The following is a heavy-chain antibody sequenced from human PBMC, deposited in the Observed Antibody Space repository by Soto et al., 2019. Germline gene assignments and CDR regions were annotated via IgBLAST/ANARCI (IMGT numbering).Heavy chain of an antibody. CDR2: IYHSGST. Sequence: ETLSLTCTVSSGSISGDYWSWIRQPPGRGLEWIGYIYHSGSTNYNPSLKSRVTMSSDTSNNRFSLRLTSVTAADTAVYYCARDPLRTNHYDTYTYSYGFDVWGQGTTVTVSS. J-gene: IGHJ6*02. CDR3: ARDPLRTNHYDTYTYSYGFDV. CDR1: SGSISGDY. V-gene: IGHV4-59*01. D-gene: IGHD3-22*01.